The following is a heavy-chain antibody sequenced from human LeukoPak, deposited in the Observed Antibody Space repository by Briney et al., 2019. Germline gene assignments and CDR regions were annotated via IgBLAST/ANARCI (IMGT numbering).Heavy chain of an antibody. Sequence: GGYLRLSCTASGFTFGDYGMNWVRQAPGKGLEWVGFIRSKAYGGTTEYAASVKGRFTISRDDSKSIAYLQMNSLKTEDTAVYFCIRDQYCTGGTCYFDYWGQGTLVTVSS. CDR2: IRSKAYGGTT. D-gene: IGHD2-8*02. CDR1: GFTFGDYG. CDR3: IRDQYCTGGTCYFDY. V-gene: IGHV3-49*04. J-gene: IGHJ4*02.